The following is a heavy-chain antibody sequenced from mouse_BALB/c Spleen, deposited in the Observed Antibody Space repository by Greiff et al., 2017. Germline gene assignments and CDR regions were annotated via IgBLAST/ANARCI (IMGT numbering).Heavy chain of an antibody. CDR2: IWAGGST. D-gene: IGHD2-1*01. CDR1: GFSLTSSG. Sequence: VKLVESGPGLVAPSQSLSITCTVSGFSLTSSGVHWVRQPPGKGLEWLGVIWAGGSTNYNSALMSRLSISKDNSKSQVFLKMNSLQTDDTAMYYCARMGNLYAMDYWGQGTSVTVSS. CDR3: ARMGNLYAMDY. J-gene: IGHJ4*01. V-gene: IGHV2-9*02.